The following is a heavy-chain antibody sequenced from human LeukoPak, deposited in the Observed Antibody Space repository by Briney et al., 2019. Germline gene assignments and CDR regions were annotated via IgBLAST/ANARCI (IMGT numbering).Heavy chain of an antibody. Sequence: GGSLRLSCAASGFTLSTYWMHSVRQAPGKGLVWVSRMKSDGSTTTYADSVKGRFTISRDNAKNTLYLRMNSLRAEDTAVYYCARVVDTHFDYWGQGTLVTVSS. CDR2: MKSDGSTT. CDR1: GFTLSTYW. D-gene: IGHD5-18*01. CDR3: ARVVDTHFDY. J-gene: IGHJ4*02. V-gene: IGHV3-74*01.